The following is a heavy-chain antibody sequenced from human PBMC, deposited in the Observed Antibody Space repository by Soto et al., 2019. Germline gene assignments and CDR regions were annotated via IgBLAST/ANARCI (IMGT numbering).Heavy chain of an antibody. J-gene: IGHJ5*02. V-gene: IGHV1-18*04. CDR3: ARVALVRAVIIDWFDP. Sequence: ASVKVSCKASGYTFTSYGISWVRQAPGQGLEWMGWISPYNGNTNYAQKFQGRVTMTTDTSTSTAYMELRSLRSDDTAVYYCARVALVRAVIIDWFDPWGQGNLVTVSS. CDR2: ISPYNGNT. D-gene: IGHD3-10*01. CDR1: GYTFTSYG.